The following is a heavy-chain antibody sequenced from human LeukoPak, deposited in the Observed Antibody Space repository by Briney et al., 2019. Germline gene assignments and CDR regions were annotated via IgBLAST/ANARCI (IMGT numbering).Heavy chain of an antibody. Sequence: WGSLRLSCAASGFTFSRYWMSWVRQAPGKRLEWVANIKQDGSENYYVDSVKGRFTISRDNAKNSLYLQMDSLRAGDTAVYYCARDCETNCGFDPPDYWGQGTLVTVSS. J-gene: IGHJ4*02. CDR3: ARDCETNCGFDPPDY. CDR2: IKQDGSEN. D-gene: IGHD2-21*01. V-gene: IGHV3-7*01. CDR1: GFTFSRYW.